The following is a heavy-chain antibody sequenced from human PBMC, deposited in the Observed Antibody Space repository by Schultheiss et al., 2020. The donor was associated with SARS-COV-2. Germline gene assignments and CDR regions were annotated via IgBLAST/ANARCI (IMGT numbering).Heavy chain of an antibody. D-gene: IGHD2-15*01. CDR1: GYTFTSYD. CDR3: AREGCSGGSCSPYFDY. J-gene: IGHJ4*02. Sequence: SVKVSCKASGYTFTSYDINWVRQATGQGLEWMGGIIPIFGTANYAQKFQGRVTITADKSTSTAYMELSSLRSEDTAVYYCAREGCSGGSCSPYFDYWGQGTLVTVSS. CDR2: IIPIFGTA. V-gene: IGHV1-69*06.